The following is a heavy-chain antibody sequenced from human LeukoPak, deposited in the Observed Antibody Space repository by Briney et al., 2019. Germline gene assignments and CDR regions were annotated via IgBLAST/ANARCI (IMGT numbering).Heavy chain of an antibody. CDR1: GGTFSSYA. J-gene: IGHJ6*02. Sequence: SVKVSCKASGGTFSSYAISWVRQAPGQGLEWMGRIISILGIANYAQKFQGRVTITADKSTSTAYMELSSLRSEDTAVYYCARTGRYYYYYGMDVWGQGTTVTVSS. D-gene: IGHD1-1*01. CDR3: ARTGRYYYYYGMDV. CDR2: IISILGIA. V-gene: IGHV1-69*04.